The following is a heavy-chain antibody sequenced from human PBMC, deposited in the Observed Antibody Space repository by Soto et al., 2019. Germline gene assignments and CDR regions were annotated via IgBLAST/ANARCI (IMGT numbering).Heavy chain of an antibody. J-gene: IGHJ6*02. V-gene: IGHV3-30*18. CDR1: GFTFSTYD. Sequence: PGGSLRLSCAASGFTFSTYDMHWVRQAPGKGLEWVAVISYDGSNKYYAESVKGRFTISRDNSKNTLYLQMNSLRAEDTAVYYCAKDWIGALADWGQGTTVTVSS. CDR2: ISYDGSNK. CDR3: AKDWIGALAD. D-gene: IGHD1-26*01.